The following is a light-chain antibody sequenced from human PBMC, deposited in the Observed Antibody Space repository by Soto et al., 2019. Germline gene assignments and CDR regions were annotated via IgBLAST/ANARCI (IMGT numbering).Light chain of an antibody. V-gene: IGLV2-14*03. J-gene: IGLJ2*01. Sequence: QSALTQPASVSGSPGQSITISCTGTSSDVGGYNSVSWYQHHPDKAPKLMIYDVNNRPSGVSNRFSGSKSGNTASLTISGLQAEDEADYYCSSYTSSSTLVVFGGGTKLTVL. CDR2: DVN. CDR3: SSYTSSSTLVV. CDR1: SSDVGGYNS.